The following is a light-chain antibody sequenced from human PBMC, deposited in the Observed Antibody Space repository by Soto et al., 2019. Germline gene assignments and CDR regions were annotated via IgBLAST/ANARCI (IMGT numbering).Light chain of an antibody. CDR3: SSYAGTYTPVV. V-gene: IGLV2-11*01. J-gene: IGLJ2*01. Sequence: QSALTQPRSVSGSPGQSVTISCTGTSSDIGGYSLVSWYQQYPGKGPKLMIYDVTKRPSGVPDRFSGSKSGNTASLTISGLQAEDEADYYCSSYAGTYTPVVFGGGTKLTVL. CDR2: DVT. CDR1: SSDIGGYSL.